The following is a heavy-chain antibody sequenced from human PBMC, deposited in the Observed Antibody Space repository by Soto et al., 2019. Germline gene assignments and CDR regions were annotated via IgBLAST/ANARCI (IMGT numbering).Heavy chain of an antibody. CDR1: EFTFSSYA. D-gene: IGHD6-6*01. CDR2: ISHDGNTK. CDR3: VSAAGQLVQYFQH. J-gene: IGHJ1*01. Sequence: QVQLVESGGGVVQPGRSLRLSCADSEFTFSSYAMHWVRQAPGKGLEWVAIISHDGNTKYYADSVRGRFTISRDNFKNTLYLQMNSLRVDDTSVYYCVSAAGQLVQYFQHWGQGTLVTVSS. V-gene: IGHV3-30-3*01.